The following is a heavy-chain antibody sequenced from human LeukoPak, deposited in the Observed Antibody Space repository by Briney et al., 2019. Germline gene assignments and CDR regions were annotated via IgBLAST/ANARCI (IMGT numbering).Heavy chain of an antibody. J-gene: IGHJ6*03. CDR3: ARGPMYGGSGSYFFLKYYYYYYMDV. CDR1: GYTFTGYY. CDR2: INPNSGGT. V-gene: IGHV1-2*02. Sequence: ASVKVPCKASGYTFTGYYMHWVRQAPGQGLEWMGWINPNSGGTNYAQKLQGRVTMTTDTSTSTAYMELRSLRSDDTAVYYCARGPMYGGSGSYFFLKYYYYYYMDVWGKGTTVTVSS. D-gene: IGHD3-10*01.